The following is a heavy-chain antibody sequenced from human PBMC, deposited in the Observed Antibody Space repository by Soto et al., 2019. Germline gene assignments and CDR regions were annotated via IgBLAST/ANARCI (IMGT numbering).Heavy chain of an antibody. CDR2: INPNSGGT. Sequence: ASVKVSCKASGYTFTSYYMHWVRQAPGQGLEWMGWINPNSGGTNYAQKFQGWVTMTRDTSISTAYMELSRLRSDDTAVYYCASGMVTLADYYGMDVWGQGTTVTVSS. J-gene: IGHJ6*02. CDR3: ASGMVTLADYYGMDV. CDR1: GYTFTSYY. V-gene: IGHV1-2*04. D-gene: IGHD5-18*01.